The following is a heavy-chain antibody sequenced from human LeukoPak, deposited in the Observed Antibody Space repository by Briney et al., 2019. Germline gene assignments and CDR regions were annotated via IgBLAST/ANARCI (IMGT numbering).Heavy chain of an antibody. D-gene: IGHD3-22*01. J-gene: IGHJ4*02. CDR1: GGSFSGYY. CDR2: INHSGST. V-gene: IGHV4-34*09. CDR3: AGTYYYDSSGYYSFDY. Sequence: PSETLSLTCAVYGGSFSGYYWSWIRQPPGKGLEWIGEINHSGSTYYNPSLKSRVTISVDTSKNQFSLKLSSVTAADTAVYYCAGTYYYDSSGYYSFDYWGQGTLVTVSS.